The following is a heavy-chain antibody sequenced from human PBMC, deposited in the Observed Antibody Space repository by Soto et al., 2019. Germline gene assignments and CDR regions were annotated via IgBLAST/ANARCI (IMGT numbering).Heavy chain of an antibody. J-gene: IGHJ6*03. V-gene: IGHV3-30*18. D-gene: IGHD2-2*01. CDR3: AKDVVPAAYYYYYMDV. CDR2: ISYDGSNK. Sequence: QVQLVESGGGVVQPGRSLRLSCAASGFTFSSYGMHWVRQAPGKGLEWVALISYDGSNKYYSDSVKGRFTISRDDSKNTLYLQLNSLRAEDTAVYYYAKDVVPAAYYYYYMDVWGKGTTVTVSS. CDR1: GFTFSSYG.